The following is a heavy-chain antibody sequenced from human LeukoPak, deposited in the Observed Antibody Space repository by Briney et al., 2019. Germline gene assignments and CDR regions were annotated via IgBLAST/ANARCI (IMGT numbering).Heavy chain of an antibody. D-gene: IGHD4-17*01. CDR3: ARGSYGDQPYYFHY. CDR2: ISSSSSYT. Sequence: GGSLRLSCAASGFTFSDYYMSWIRQAPGKGLEWVSYISSSSSYTNYADSVKGRFTISRDNAKNSLYLQMNSLRAEDTAVYYCARGSYGDQPYYFHYWGQGTLVTVSS. J-gene: IGHJ4*02. CDR1: GFTFSDYY. V-gene: IGHV3-11*05.